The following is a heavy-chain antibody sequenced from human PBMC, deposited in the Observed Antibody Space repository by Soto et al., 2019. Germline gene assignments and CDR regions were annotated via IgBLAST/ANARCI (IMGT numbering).Heavy chain of an antibody. J-gene: IGHJ4*02. Sequence: PGGSLRLSCAASGFTFSSYGMHWVRQAPGKGLEWVAVISYDGSNKYYADSVKGRFTISRDNSKNTLYLQMNSLRAEDTAVYYCAGLVEMATIPDYWGQGTLVTVSS. CDR2: ISYDGSNK. V-gene: IGHV3-30*03. D-gene: IGHD5-12*01. CDR1: GFTFSSYG. CDR3: AGLVEMATIPDY.